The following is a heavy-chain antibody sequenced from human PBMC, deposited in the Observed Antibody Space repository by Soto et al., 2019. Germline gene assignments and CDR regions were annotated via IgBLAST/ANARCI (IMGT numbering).Heavy chain of an antibody. CDR1: GYTFTGYY. Sequence: ASVKVSWKASGYTFTGYYMHWVRQAPGQGLEWMGWINPNSGGTNYAQKFQGRVTMTRDTSISTAYMELSRLRSDDTAVYYCARTSSGWYGWFDPWGQGTLVTVSS. CDR3: ARTSSGWYGWFDP. CDR2: INPNSGGT. V-gene: IGHV1-2*02. J-gene: IGHJ5*02. D-gene: IGHD6-19*01.